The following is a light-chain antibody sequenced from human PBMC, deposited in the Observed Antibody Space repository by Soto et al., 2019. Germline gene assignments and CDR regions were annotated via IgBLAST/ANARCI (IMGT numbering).Light chain of an antibody. V-gene: IGKV3-20*01. CDR3: QQYRSSPRT. CDR2: GAS. CDR1: QSVSSSY. J-gene: IGKJ1*01. Sequence: EIVLTQSPGTLSLSPGERATLSCRASQSVSSSYLAWYQQKPGQAPRLLIYGASSRASGIPDRFSGSGSGTDFTLSISTLETEDFAVYYCQQYRSSPRTFGQGTKVEIK.